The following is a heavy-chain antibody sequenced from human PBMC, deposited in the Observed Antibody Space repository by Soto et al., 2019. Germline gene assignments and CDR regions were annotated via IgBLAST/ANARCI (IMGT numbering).Heavy chain of an antibody. D-gene: IGHD4-17*01. J-gene: IGHJ4*02. CDR3: ARLPKGTTVTA. Sequence: EVQLVESGGGLVQPGGSLRLSCAASGFTFSSYCMNWVRQAPGKGLEWVSYITSSSDTIYYADSVKGRFTISRDNAKNSLYLQMNSLGDEDTAVYYCARLPKGTTVTAWGQGTLVTVSS. CDR1: GFTFSSYC. CDR2: ITSSSDTI. V-gene: IGHV3-48*02.